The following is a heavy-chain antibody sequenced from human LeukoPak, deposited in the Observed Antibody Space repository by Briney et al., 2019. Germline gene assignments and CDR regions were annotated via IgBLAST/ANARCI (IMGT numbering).Heavy chain of an antibody. J-gene: IGHJ6*02. V-gene: IGHV3-21*01. CDR2: ISSSSSYI. CDR1: GFTFSSYS. CDR3: ARSMITFGGAYYGRDV. Sequence: GGSLRLSCAASGFTFSSYSMNWVRQAPGKGLEWVSSISSSSSYIYYADSVKGRFTISRDNAKNSLYLQMNSLRAEDTAVYYCARSMITFGGAYYGRDVWGQGTTVTVSS. D-gene: IGHD3-16*01.